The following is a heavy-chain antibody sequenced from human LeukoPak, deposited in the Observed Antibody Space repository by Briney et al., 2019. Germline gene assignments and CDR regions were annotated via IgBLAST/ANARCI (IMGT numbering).Heavy chain of an antibody. D-gene: IGHD2-15*01. CDR3: ARLDSDIVVVVPARGDNWFDP. CDR2: ISAYNGNT. Sequence: GASVKVSCKASGYTFTSYGISWVRQAPEQGLEWMGWISAYNGNTNYAQKLQGRVTMTTDTSTSTAYMELRSLRSDDTAVYYCARLDSDIVVVVPARGDNWFDPWGQGTLVTVSS. V-gene: IGHV1-18*01. J-gene: IGHJ5*02. CDR1: GYTFTSYG.